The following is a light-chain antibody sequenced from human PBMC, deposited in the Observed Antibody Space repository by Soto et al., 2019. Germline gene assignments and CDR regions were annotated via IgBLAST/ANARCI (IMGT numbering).Light chain of an antibody. CDR1: QAISIY. Sequence: DIQMTQSPCSLSTSVGDRVTITCRASQAISIYLAWYQQKPGKVPKLLIYAASTLQSGVPSRFSGSGSGTDFTLTISSLQPEDVATYYCQKYNSAPPTFGQGTKVEIK. CDR2: AAS. CDR3: QKYNSAPPT. V-gene: IGKV1-27*01. J-gene: IGKJ1*01.